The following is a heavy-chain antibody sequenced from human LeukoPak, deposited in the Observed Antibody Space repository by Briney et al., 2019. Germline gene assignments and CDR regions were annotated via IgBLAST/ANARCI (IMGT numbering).Heavy chain of an antibody. Sequence: SLRLSCAASGFTXDDYAMHWVRHAPGKGLEWVSGISWNSGSIDYADSVKGRFTISRDNAKNSLYLQMNSLRAEDTALYYCAKGAYVWGSYEEPDYWGQGTLVTVSS. CDR3: AKGAYVWGSYEEPDY. J-gene: IGHJ4*02. V-gene: IGHV3-9*01. CDR1: GFTXDDYA. D-gene: IGHD3-16*01. CDR2: ISWNSGSI.